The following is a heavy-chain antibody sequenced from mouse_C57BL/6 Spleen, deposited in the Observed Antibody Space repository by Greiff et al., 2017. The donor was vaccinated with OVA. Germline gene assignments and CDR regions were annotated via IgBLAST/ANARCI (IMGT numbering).Heavy chain of an antibody. D-gene: IGHD1-1*01. CDR3: ARPDTVVDFDV. J-gene: IGHJ1*03. Sequence: EVQRVESGPGLVKPSQSLSLTCSVTGYSITSGYYWNWIRQFPGNKLEWMGYISYDGSNNYNPSLKNRISITRDTSKNQFFLKLNSVTTEDTATYYCARPDTVVDFDVWGTGTTVTVSS. V-gene: IGHV3-6*01. CDR1: GYSITSGYY. CDR2: ISYDGSN.